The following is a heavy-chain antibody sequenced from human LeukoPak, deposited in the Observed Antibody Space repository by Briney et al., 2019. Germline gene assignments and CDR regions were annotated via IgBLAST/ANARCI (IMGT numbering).Heavy chain of an antibody. J-gene: IGHJ4*02. Sequence: SETLSLTCTVSGGSISSGGYYWSWIRQHPGKGLEWIGYIYYSGSTYYDPSLKSRVTISVDTSKNQFSLKLSSVTAADTAVYYCARVSYDSSGYQDYFDYWGQGTLVTVSS. CDR3: ARVSYDSSGYQDYFDY. CDR2: IYYSGST. D-gene: IGHD3-22*01. CDR1: GGSISSGGYY. V-gene: IGHV4-31*03.